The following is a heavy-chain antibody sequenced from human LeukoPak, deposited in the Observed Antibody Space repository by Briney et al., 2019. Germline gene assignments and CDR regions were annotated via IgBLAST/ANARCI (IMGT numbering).Heavy chain of an antibody. CDR1: GYTLTELS. Sequence: ASVKVSCKVSGYTLTELSMHWVRQAPGKGLEWMGGFDPEDGETIYAQKLQGRVTMTEDTSTDTAYMELSSLRSEDTTVYYCATDSSRITMVRGVIHFDYWGQGTLVTVSS. D-gene: IGHD3-10*01. CDR3: ATDSSRITMVRGVIHFDY. CDR2: FDPEDGET. V-gene: IGHV1-24*01. J-gene: IGHJ4*02.